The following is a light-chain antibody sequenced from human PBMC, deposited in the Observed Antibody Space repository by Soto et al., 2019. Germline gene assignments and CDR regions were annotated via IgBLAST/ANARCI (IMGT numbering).Light chain of an antibody. CDR3: ATWDDSLDGPV. CDR2: SND. CDR1: GSGIGGNT. J-gene: IGLJ3*02. Sequence: QSVLTQPPSATGTPGQTVTVSCSGRGSGIGGNTVSWYQQLPGTAPRLLIHSNDRRPSRVPDRFSGSKSGASASLAISGLQSEDEADYYCATWDDSLDGPVFGGGTKVTVL. V-gene: IGLV1-44*01.